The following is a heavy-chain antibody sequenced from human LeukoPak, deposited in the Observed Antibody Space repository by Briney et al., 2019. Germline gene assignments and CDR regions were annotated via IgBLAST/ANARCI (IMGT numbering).Heavy chain of an antibody. Sequence: GASVKVSCKASGYTFINYGISWVRQAPGQGLEWMGWIGASSGKTDYAQKFQGRITMTTNTSTSTAYMELRSLRSEDTAVYYCARADSSGWYPADYWGQGTLVTVSS. CDR3: ARADSSGWYPADY. CDR2: IGASSGKT. D-gene: IGHD6-19*01. J-gene: IGHJ4*02. CDR1: GYTFINYG. V-gene: IGHV1-18*01.